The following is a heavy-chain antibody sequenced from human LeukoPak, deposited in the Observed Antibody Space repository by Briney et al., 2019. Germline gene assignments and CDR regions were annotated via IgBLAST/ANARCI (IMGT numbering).Heavy chain of an antibody. Sequence: SVKVSCKASGGTFSSYAISWVRQAPGQGLEWMGRIIPILGIANYAQKFQGRVTITADESTSTAYMELSSLRSEDTAVYYCARGYYYDSSGYWGYFQHWGQGTLVTVSS. J-gene: IGHJ1*01. V-gene: IGHV1-69*04. CDR1: GGTFSSYA. CDR2: IIPILGIA. D-gene: IGHD3-22*01. CDR3: ARGYYYDSSGYWGYFQH.